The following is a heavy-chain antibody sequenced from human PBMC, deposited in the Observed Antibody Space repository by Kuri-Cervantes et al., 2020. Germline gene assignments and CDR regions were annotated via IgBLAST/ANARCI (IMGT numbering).Heavy chain of an antibody. D-gene: IGHD3-9*01. CDR1: GYTFTAYY. V-gene: IGHV1-2*02. J-gene: IGHJ3*01. CDR2: INPDSGGT. Sequence: ASVKVSCKASGYTFTAYYMHWVRQAPGQGLEWMGWINPDSGGTNYAQKFQGRITMTTDTSSTTAYMELRSLRSDDTAVYYCATNFNYDILTGYYGLDSWGQGTMVTVSS. CDR3: ATNFNYDILTGYYGLDS.